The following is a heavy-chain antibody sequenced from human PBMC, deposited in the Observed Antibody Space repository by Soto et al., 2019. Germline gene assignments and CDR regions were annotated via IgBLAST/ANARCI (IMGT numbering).Heavy chain of an antibody. D-gene: IGHD4-17*01. Sequence: ASVTVSCKASGYTFPSYYMHWVRQAPGQGLEWMGIINPSGGSTSYAQKFQGRVTMTRDTSTSTVYMELSSLRSEDTAVYYCARDAGPYGPSKPSLWGQGTLVTAPQ. J-gene: IGHJ4*02. CDR2: INPSGGST. CDR1: GYTFPSYY. V-gene: IGHV1-46*01. CDR3: ARDAGPYGPSKPSL.